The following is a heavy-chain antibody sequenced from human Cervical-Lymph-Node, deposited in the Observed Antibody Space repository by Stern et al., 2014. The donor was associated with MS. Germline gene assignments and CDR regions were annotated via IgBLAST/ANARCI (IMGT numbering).Heavy chain of an antibody. D-gene: IGHD3/OR15-3a*01. CDR3: ASGTGSKRPTGNY. Sequence: VQLEESEAEVKKPGASVKVSCKASGYTFTSHYMHWVRKAPGQGLEWVGIINPSGDRASYAQKLQGRVTMTRDTSTSTVYMELSSLRSEDTAVYYCASGTGSKRPTGNYWGQGTLVTVSS. CDR1: GYTFTSHY. J-gene: IGHJ4*02. CDR2: INPSGDRA. V-gene: IGHV1-46*01.